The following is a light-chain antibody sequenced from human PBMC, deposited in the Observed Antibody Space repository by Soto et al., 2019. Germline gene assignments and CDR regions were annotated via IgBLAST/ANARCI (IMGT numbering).Light chain of an antibody. J-gene: IGKJ5*01. CDR3: QQYGSSIT. V-gene: IGKV3D-11*03. CDR1: QAVNTR. Sequence: EIVLTPSPATLSSFPGDRVTLSCRASQAVNTRLAWYQHRPGQAPRLLIYLASNRAAGVPARFSGSGSGTDFTLTISDVEPEDFAVYYCQQYGSSITFGQGTRLEIK. CDR2: LAS.